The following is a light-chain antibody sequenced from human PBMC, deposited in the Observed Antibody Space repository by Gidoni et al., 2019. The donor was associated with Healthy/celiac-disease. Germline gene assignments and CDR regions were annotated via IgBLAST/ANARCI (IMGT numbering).Light chain of an antibody. J-gene: IGKJ2*02. CDR1: QSVSSY. CDR2: DAS. V-gene: IGKV3-11*01. CDR3: QQRSNWPST. Sequence: EIVLTQSPSTLSLSTGESATLSCRASQSVSSYLAWYQQKPGQAPRLLIYDASNRATGIPARFSGSGSGTDFTLTISSLEPEDFAVYYCQQRSNWPSTFGQGTKLEIK.